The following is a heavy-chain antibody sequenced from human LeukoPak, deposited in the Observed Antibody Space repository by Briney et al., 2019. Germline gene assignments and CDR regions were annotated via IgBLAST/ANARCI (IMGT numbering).Heavy chain of an antibody. J-gene: IGHJ6*03. CDR3: AKGTPGVPAAYELYYYYYMDV. Sequence: SETLSLTCTVSGESISGFYWNWIRQPPGKGLEWIGYIYYSGSTNYNPSLKSRVTISVDTSKNQFSLKLNSVTAADTAIYYCAKGTPGVPAAYELYYYYYMDVWGKGTTVTVSS. CDR2: IYYSGST. V-gene: IGHV4-59*01. D-gene: IGHD2-2*01. CDR1: GESISGFY.